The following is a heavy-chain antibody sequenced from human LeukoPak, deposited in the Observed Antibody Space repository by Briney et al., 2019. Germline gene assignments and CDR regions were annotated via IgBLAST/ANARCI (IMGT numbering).Heavy chain of an antibody. J-gene: IGHJ4*02. Sequence: GGSLRLSCAAPGFSFSSSWMAWVRQAPGQGLEWVANLKQDAYQTFYLESVKGRFTISRDNAKNSLYLYMNSLRVEDTAMYYCARDRRSGLDHWGQGALVTVSS. V-gene: IGHV3-7*03. D-gene: IGHD6-19*01. CDR2: LKQDAYQT. CDR3: ARDRRSGLDH. CDR1: GFSFSSSW.